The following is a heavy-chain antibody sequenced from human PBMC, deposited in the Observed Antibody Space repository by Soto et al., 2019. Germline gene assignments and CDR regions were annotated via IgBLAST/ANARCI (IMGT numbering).Heavy chain of an antibody. J-gene: IGHJ5*02. V-gene: IGHV4-34*01. D-gene: IGHD6-13*01. CDR3: ARVIYSSSWINWFDP. Sequence: SETLSLTCAVYGGSFSGYYWSWIRQPPGKGLEWIGEINHSGSTNYNPSLKSRVTISVDTSKNQFSLKLSSVTAADTAVYYCARVIYSSSWINWFDPWGQGTLVSVSS. CDR1: GGSFSGYY. CDR2: INHSGST.